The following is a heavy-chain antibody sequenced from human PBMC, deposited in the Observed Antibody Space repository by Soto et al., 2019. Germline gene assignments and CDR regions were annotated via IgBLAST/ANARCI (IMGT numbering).Heavy chain of an antibody. CDR1: GYTFSSYY. V-gene: IGHV1-46*01. Sequence: ASVKVSCKASGYTFSSYYMNWVRQAPGQGLEWLGLINASNGNTTYAQRFQGRVTITRDTSASTVHMELSSLRSEDTAVYYCARSSGYYLIDDYWGQG. CDR2: INASNGNT. D-gene: IGHD3-22*01. J-gene: IGHJ4*02. CDR3: ARSSGYYLIDDY.